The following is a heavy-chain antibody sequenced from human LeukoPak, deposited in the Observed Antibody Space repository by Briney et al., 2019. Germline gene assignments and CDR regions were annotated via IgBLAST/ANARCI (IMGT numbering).Heavy chain of an antibody. D-gene: IGHD3-16*01. CDR3: AKSPYIASHVDFDY. J-gene: IGHJ4*02. CDR2: VSGSGDST. CDR1: GFTFSSYA. V-gene: IGHV3-23*01. Sequence: PGGSLRLSCAASGFTFSSYAMSWVRQAPGKGLEWVSTVSGSGDSTWYADSVKGRFTIPRDNSKSTLYLQMNSLRAEDTAVYYCAKSPYIASHVDFDYWGQGTLVTVSS.